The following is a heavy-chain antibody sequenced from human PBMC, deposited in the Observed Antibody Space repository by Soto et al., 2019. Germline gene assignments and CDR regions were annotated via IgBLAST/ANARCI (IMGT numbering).Heavy chain of an antibody. Sequence: PSETLSLTCTVSGGSISSSSYYWSWIRQPPGKGLEWIGYIYYSGSTNYNPSLKSRVTISVDTSKNQFSLKLSSVTAADTAVYYCARVLFGSNCWFDPWGQGTLVTVSS. CDR2: IYYSGST. D-gene: IGHD3-16*01. CDR1: GGSISSSSYY. J-gene: IGHJ5*02. CDR3: ARVLFGSNCWFDP. V-gene: IGHV4-61*01.